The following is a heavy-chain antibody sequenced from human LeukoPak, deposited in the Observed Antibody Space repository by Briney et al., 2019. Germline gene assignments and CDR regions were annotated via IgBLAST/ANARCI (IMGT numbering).Heavy chain of an antibody. CDR3: ARDPTTVTKGLDI. CDR1: GGSFSSHY. J-gene: IGHJ3*02. Sequence: SETLSLTCTVSGGSFSSHYWSWIWQPPGKGLEWIGYISYIGSTNYNPSLKSRVTISVDTSKNQFSLKLSSVTAADTAVYYCARDPTTVTKGLDIWGQGTMITVSS. V-gene: IGHV4-59*11. D-gene: IGHD4-17*01. CDR2: ISYIGST.